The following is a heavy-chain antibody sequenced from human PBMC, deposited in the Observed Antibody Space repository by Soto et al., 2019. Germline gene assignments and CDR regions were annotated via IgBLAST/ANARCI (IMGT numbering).Heavy chain of an antibody. Sequence: LRLSCAASGFTFSSYEMNWVRQAPGKGLEWVSYISSSGSTIYYADSVKGRFTISRDNAKNSLYLQMNSLRAEDTAVYYCARERETLWFGELLYGMDVWVHGTTVNVSS. CDR2: ISSSGSTI. D-gene: IGHD3-10*01. CDR3: ARERETLWFGELLYGMDV. J-gene: IGHJ6*02. CDR1: GFTFSSYE. V-gene: IGHV3-48*03.